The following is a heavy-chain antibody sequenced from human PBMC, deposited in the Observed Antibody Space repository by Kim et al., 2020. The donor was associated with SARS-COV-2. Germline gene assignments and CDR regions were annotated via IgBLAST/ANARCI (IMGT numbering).Heavy chain of an antibody. CDR1: GFTFSSFW. V-gene: IGHV3-7*04. CDR2: IKQDGSET. Sequence: GGSLRLSCAASGFTFSSFWMHWVRQAPGEGLEWVADIKQDGSETYYVDSVKGRFTISRDNAKKSLYLQMNSLRAEDTAVYYCARARIQLWTDAFDIWGQG. CDR3: ARARIQLWTDAFDI. J-gene: IGHJ3*02. D-gene: IGHD5-18*01.